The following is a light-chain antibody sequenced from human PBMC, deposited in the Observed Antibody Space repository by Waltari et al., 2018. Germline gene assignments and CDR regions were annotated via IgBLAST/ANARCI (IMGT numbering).Light chain of an antibody. J-gene: IGKJ1*01. CDR3: QQSFSTPWT. Sequence: DIQMTQSPSSLSAYVGDRVTITCRASQSISSYLNWYQIKPGKAPKLLIYDASRLQSGVPSRFSGSGSGTDFTLTISSLQPDDFAIYHCQQSFSTPWTFGQGTNVEI. V-gene: IGKV1-39*01. CDR2: DAS. CDR1: QSISSY.